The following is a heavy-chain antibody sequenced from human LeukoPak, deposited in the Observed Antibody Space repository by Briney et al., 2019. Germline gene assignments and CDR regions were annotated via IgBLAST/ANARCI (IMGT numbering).Heavy chain of an antibody. J-gene: IGHJ4*02. CDR3: ARDLYSGWDRLGYCSSTSCLRFDY. V-gene: IGHV1-2*02. CDR2: INPNSGGT. CDR1: GYTFTGYY. Sequence: ASVKVSCKASGYTFTGYYMHWVRQAPGQGLEWMGWINPNSGGTNYAQKFQGRVTMTRDTCISTAYMELSRLRSDDTAVYYCARDLYSGWDRLGYCSSTSCLRFDYWGQGTLVTVSS. D-gene: IGHD2-2*01.